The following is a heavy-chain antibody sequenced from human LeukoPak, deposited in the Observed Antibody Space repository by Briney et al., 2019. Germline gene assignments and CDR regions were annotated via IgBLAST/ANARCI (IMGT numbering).Heavy chain of an antibody. CDR3: ARALSWTTESYYYMDV. V-gene: IGHV1-8*01. D-gene: IGHD3/OR15-3a*01. CDR1: GYTFNSYD. CDR2: MNPNSGNT. Sequence: GASVKVSCKASGYTFNSYDINWARQATGQGLEWMGWMNPNSGNTGYAQKFQGRVTMTKNNSITTVYMELSSLRPEDTAVYYCARALSWTTESYYYMDVWGKGTTVTVSS. J-gene: IGHJ6*03.